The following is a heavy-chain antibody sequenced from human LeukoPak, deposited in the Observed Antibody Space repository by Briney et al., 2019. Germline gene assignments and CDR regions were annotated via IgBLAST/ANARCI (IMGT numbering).Heavy chain of an antibody. CDR2: IYHSGST. Sequence: SETLSLTCAVSGGSISSSNWWSWVRQPPGKGLEWIGEIYHSGSTNYNPSLKSRVTISVDKSKNQFSLKLSSVTAADTAVYYCARGPAAAGIDFDYWGQGTLVTVSS. V-gene: IGHV4-4*02. CDR1: GGSISSSNW. J-gene: IGHJ4*02. CDR3: ARGPAAAGIDFDY. D-gene: IGHD6-13*01.